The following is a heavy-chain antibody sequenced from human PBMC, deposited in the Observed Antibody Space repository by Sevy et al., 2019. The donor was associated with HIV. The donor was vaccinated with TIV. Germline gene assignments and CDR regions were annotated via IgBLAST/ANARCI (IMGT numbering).Heavy chain of an antibody. CDR3: SRALATAVTPEYYFDY. D-gene: IGHD2-15*01. J-gene: IGHJ4*02. Sequence: SLKISCTASGFTFDDYAMSWFRQAPGKGLEWVAFITRNSYEAYGGTREYAASVKGRFTISRDDSKSIAYLQMNSLKSEVTAMYYCSRALATAVTPEYYFDYWGQGTLVTVSS. V-gene: IGHV3-49*03. CDR2: ITRNSYEAYGGTR. CDR1: GFTFDDYA.